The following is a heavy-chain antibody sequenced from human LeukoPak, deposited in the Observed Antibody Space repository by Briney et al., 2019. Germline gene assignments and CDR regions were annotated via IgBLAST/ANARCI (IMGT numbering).Heavy chain of an antibody. J-gene: IGHJ6*03. CDR3: ARTGCRGTCCSGGQYWHFMNV. V-gene: IGHV3-7*01. D-gene: IGHD2-8*02. CDR1: GFSFISSW. CDR2: INKDGSEI. Sequence: GGSLRLSCTTSGFSFISSWMTWVRQAPGKGLEWVANINKDGSEIYYVDSVKGRFTISRDNAKNSLYLQMDSLRVEDTAVFYCARTGCRGTCCSGGQYWHFMNVWGKGTTVTVSS.